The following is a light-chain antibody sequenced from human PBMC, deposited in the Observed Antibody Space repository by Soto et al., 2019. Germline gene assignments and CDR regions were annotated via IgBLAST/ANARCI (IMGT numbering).Light chain of an antibody. V-gene: IGKV1-39*01. CDR2: TTS. J-gene: IGKJ1*01. CDR1: QSISSY. CDR3: QQSYSRPRT. Sequence: DIPMTQSPSSLSAFSGDSVTIXCRASQSISSYLNWYQQKPGKAPTLLIYTTSSLESGVPSRFSGSGSGTDFTLTISSLQPEDFATYFCQQSYSRPRTFGQGTKVDIK.